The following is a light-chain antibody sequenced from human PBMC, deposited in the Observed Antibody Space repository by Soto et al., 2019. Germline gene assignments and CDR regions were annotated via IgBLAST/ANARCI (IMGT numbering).Light chain of an antibody. CDR1: QGISSD. CDR3: QQYYSYPPT. CDR2: AAS. J-gene: IGKJ2*01. V-gene: IGKV1-8*01. Sequence: ALRMTQSPSSFSASTGDRVTVTCRASQGISSDLAWYQQKPGKAPKLLIYAASTLQSGVPSRFSGSGSGTDFTLTISCLQSEDFATYYCQQYYSYPPTFGQGTKLEIK.